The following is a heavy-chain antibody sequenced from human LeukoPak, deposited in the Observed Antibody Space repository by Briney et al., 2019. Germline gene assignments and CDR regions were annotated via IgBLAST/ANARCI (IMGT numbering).Heavy chain of an antibody. CDR1: GGSISSGGYY. J-gene: IGHJ4*02. Sequence: SETLSLTCTVSGGSISSGGYYWSWIRQPPGKGLEWIGYIYHSGSTYYNPSLKSRVTISVDRSKNQFSLNLSSVTAADTAVYYCAGGLYGDPYWGQGTLVTVSS. CDR3: AGGLYGDPY. D-gene: IGHD4-17*01. V-gene: IGHV4-30-2*01. CDR2: IYHSGST.